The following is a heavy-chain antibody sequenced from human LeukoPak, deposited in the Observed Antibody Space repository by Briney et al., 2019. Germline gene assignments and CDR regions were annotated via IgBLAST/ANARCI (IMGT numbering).Heavy chain of an antibody. V-gene: IGHV4-59*01. Sequence: SETLSLTCTVSGGSISSYYWSWIRQPPGKGLEWIGYIYYSGSTNYNPSLKSRVTISVDTSKNQFSLKLSSVTAADTAVYYCARESLGYYDRHAFDIWGQGTMVTVSS. CDR2: IYYSGST. D-gene: IGHD3-22*01. CDR1: GGSISSYY. CDR3: ARESLGYYDRHAFDI. J-gene: IGHJ3*02.